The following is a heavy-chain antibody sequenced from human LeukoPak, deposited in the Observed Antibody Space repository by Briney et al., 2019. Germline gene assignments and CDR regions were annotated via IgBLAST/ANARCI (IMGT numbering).Heavy chain of an antibody. V-gene: IGHV3-53*05. J-gene: IGHJ4*02. D-gene: IGHD2-2*01. CDR3: AREGGYCSSTTCYFDS. CDR1: GFILSGKY. Sequence: VGSLRLSRAASGFILSGKYMSSVRQAPGTGLEWGSVIYSGGSADYADSGKGRFTVSRDNSKNSLYLQMNSPRVEDTAVYYCAREGGYCSSTTCYFDSWGQGTLVTVSS. CDR2: IYSGGSA.